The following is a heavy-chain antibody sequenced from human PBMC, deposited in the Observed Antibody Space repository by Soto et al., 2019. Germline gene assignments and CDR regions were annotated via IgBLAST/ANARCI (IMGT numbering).Heavy chain of an antibody. CDR2: INHSGST. CDR1: GGSYSGYY. D-gene: IGHD1-20*01. CDR3: ARGHNWNDVPFDY. J-gene: IGHJ4*02. V-gene: IGHV4-34*01. Sequence: TLSLTCAVYGGSYSGYYWSWIRQPPGKGLEWIGEINHSGSTNYNPSLKSRVTISVDTSKNQFSLKLSSVTAADTAVYYCARGHNWNDVPFDYWGQGTLVTVSS.